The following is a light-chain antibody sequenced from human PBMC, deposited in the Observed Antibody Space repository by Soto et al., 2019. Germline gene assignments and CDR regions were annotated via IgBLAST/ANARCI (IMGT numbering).Light chain of an antibody. Sequence: QSVLTQPPSASASLGASVTLTCTLSSGYSNYKVDWYQQRPGKGPRFVMRVGTGGIVGSKGDGIPDRFSVLGSGLNRDLTIKNIQEEDESDYHGGADHGRGSNFVVFGGGTKLTVL. CDR3: GADHGRGSNFVV. V-gene: IGLV9-49*01. J-gene: IGLJ2*01. CDR1: SGYSNYK. CDR2: VGTGGIVG.